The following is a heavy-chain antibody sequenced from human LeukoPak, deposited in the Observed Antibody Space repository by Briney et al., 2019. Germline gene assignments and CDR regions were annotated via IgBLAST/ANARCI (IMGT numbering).Heavy chain of an antibody. V-gene: IGHV3-66*01. CDR3: ARGGIVVAGGLQYFDY. CDR2: IYSGGST. Sequence: PGGSPRLSCAASGFTVSSNYMSWVRQAPGKGLEWVSVIYSGGSTYYTDSVKGRFTISRDNSKNTLYLQMNSLRAEDTAVYYCARGGIVVAGGLQYFDYWGQGTLVTVSS. J-gene: IGHJ4*02. CDR1: GFTVSSNY. D-gene: IGHD6-19*01.